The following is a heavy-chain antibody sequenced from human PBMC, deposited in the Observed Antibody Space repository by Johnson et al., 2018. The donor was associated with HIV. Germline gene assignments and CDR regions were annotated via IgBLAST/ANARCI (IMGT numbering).Heavy chain of an antibody. CDR2: IYSGGST. Sequence: VQLVESGGGLIQPGGSLRLSCAASGFTISSNYMSWVRQAPGKGLEWVSVIYSGGSTYYADSVKGRFTISRDNSKNTLYLQMNSLRAEDTAVYYCARDRGSSWPYDAFDIWGQVTMVTVSS. V-gene: IGHV3-53*01. D-gene: IGHD6-13*01. CDR3: ARDRGSSWPYDAFDI. J-gene: IGHJ3*02. CDR1: GFTISSNY.